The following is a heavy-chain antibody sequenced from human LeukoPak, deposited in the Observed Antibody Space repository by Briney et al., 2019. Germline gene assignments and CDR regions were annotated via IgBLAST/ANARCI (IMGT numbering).Heavy chain of an antibody. V-gene: IGHV1-69*05. CDR1: GGTFSSYA. CDR3: ARGAGHRVVQLWLPYFDY. CDR2: IIPIFGTA. Sequence: GASVKVSCKASGGTFSSYAISWVRQAPGQGLEWMGRIIPIFGTANYAQKFQGRVTITTDESTSTAYMELSSLRSEDTAVYYCARGAGHRVVQLWLPYFDYWGQGTLVTVSS. J-gene: IGHJ4*02. D-gene: IGHD5-18*01.